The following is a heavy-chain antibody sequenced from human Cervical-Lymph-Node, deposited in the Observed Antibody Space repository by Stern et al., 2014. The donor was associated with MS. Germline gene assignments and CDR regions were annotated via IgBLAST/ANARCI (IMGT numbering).Heavy chain of an antibody. V-gene: IGHV1-46*01. Sequence: MQLVESGAEVKKPGASVKVSCKASGYTFTSYYMHWVRQAPGQGLEWMGIINPSGGSTSSAQKFQGRVTMTRDTSTSTVYMELSSLRSEDTAVYYCARDQYCSGGSCSLDYWGQGTLVTVSS. CDR2: INPSGGST. CDR1: GYTFTSYY. J-gene: IGHJ4*02. D-gene: IGHD2-15*01. CDR3: ARDQYCSGGSCSLDY.